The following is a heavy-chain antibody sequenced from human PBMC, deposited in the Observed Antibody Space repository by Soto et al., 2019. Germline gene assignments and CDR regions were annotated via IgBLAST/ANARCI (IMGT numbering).Heavy chain of an antibody. CDR1: GYTFTSYA. J-gene: IGHJ4*02. CDR2: INAGNGNT. Sequence: CKASGYTFTSYARRWVRQAPGQRLEWMGWINAGNGNTKYSQKFQGRVTITRDTSASTAYMELSSLRSEDTAVYYCARAIGGLYYFDYWGQGTLVTVSS. D-gene: IGHD3-16*01. V-gene: IGHV1-3*01. CDR3: ARAIGGLYYFDY.